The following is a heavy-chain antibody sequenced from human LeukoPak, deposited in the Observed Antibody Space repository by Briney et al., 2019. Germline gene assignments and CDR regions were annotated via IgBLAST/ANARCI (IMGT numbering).Heavy chain of an antibody. D-gene: IGHD2/OR15-2a*01. V-gene: IGHV6-1*01. Sequence: PSQTLSLTCALSGDSFSSNSSGWNWIRQSPSRGLEWLVRTNYRSNWNTEYAASVRSRITISPGTCRKQCSLQLDSVTPEDTAVYYYAGFKSYFSSWGQGTLVTVSS. CDR1: GDSFSSNSSG. J-gene: IGHJ5*02. CDR2: TNYRSNWNT. CDR3: AGFKSYFSS.